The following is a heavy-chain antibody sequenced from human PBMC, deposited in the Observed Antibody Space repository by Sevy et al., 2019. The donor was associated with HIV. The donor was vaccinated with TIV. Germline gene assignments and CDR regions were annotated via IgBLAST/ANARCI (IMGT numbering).Heavy chain of an antibody. D-gene: IGHD5-18*01. CDR2: ISSSRSYI. V-gene: IGHV3-21*01. CDR3: ARAKGGDSYGYDAFDI. CDR1: GFTFSSYS. Sequence: GWSLRLSCAASGFTFSSYSMNWVRQAAGKGLQWVSSISSSRSYIYYADSVKGRFTSSRDNAKNSLYLQMNSLRAEDTAVYYCARAKGGDSYGYDAFDIWGQGTMVTVSS. J-gene: IGHJ3*02.